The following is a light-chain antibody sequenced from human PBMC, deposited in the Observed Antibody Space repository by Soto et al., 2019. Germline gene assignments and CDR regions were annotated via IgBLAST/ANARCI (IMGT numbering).Light chain of an antibody. J-gene: IGLJ2*01. V-gene: IGLV2-14*01. CDR1: SSDVGDYSY. Sequence: QSALTQPASVSGSPGQSITISCTGTSSDVGDYSYVSWYQQHPGKAPKLMIYEVNNRPSGVSNRFSGSKSGNTASLTISGLQAEDEADYYCSSYRSSGTLVFGGGPKLTVL. CDR2: EVN. CDR3: SSYRSSGTLV.